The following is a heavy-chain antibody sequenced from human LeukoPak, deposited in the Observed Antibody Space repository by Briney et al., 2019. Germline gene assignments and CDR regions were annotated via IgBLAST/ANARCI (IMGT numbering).Heavy chain of an antibody. Sequence: SQTLSLTCTVSGGSISSGDYYWSWIRQLPGKGLEWIGYIYYSGSTYYNPSLKSRVTISVDTSKNQFSLKLSSVTAADTAVYYCARGSCSSTSCSNFDYWGQGTLVTVSS. CDR2: IYYSGST. V-gene: IGHV4-30-4*01. J-gene: IGHJ4*02. D-gene: IGHD2-2*01. CDR1: GGSISSGDYY. CDR3: ARGSCSSTSCSNFDY.